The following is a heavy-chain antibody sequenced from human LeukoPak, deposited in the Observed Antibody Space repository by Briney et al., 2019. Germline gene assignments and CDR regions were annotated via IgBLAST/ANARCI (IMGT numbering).Heavy chain of an antibody. V-gene: IGHV1-2*02. CDR3: ARDPILLQLRVVYHYYYMDV. J-gene: IGHJ6*03. D-gene: IGHD1-7*01. CDR1: GYTFSGKY. Sequence: GASVKVSCKASGYTFSGKYLHWVRQAPGQGLEWMGWINPNSGATNYAKKLQGRVTLTKDTSIDTAYMELSSLTTDDTAVYYCARDPILLQLRVVYHYYYMDVWGKGTTVTVSS. CDR2: INPNSGAT.